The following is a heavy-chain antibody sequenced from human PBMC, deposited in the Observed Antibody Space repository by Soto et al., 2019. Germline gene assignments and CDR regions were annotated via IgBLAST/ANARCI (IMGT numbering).Heavy chain of an antibody. Sequence: SETLSLTCTVSGGSISSGGYYWSWIRQHPGKGLEWIGYIYYSGSTYYNPSLKSRVTISVDTSKNQFSLKLSSVTAADTAVYYCARGGGHGDYRGGCWFDPWGQGTLVSVSS. J-gene: IGHJ5*02. CDR3: ARGGGHGDYRGGCWFDP. CDR1: GGSISSGGYY. CDR2: IYYSGST. V-gene: IGHV4-31*03. D-gene: IGHD4-17*01.